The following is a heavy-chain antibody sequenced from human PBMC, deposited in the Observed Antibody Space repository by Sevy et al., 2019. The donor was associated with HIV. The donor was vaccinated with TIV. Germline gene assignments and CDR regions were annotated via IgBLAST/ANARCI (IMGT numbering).Heavy chain of an antibody. D-gene: IGHD3-22*01. J-gene: IGHJ4*02. Sequence: ASVKVSCKVSGYTLTQLSMHWVRQAPGKGLEWMGSFDREDGETLYAQKFQGRVTMTEDTSTNTAYMELSSLRSEDTAVYYCATTKDYYDSSGSPFDNWGQGTLVTVSS. V-gene: IGHV1-24*01. CDR3: ATTKDYYDSSGSPFDN. CDR1: GYTLTQLS. CDR2: FDREDGET.